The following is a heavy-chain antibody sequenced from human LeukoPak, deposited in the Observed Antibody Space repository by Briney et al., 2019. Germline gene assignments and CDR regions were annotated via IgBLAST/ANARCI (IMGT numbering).Heavy chain of an antibody. CDR1: EFTFSSYG. D-gene: IGHD6-13*01. CDR3: AKGGVRGTAAAYFDY. CDR2: ISYDGSNK. V-gene: IGHV3-30*18. J-gene: IGHJ4*02. Sequence: GRSLRLSCAASEFTFSSYGMHWVRQAPGKGLEWVAVISYDGSNKYYADSAKGRFTISRDNSKNTLYLQMNSLRAEDTAVYYCAKGGVRGTAAAYFDYWGQGTLVTVSS.